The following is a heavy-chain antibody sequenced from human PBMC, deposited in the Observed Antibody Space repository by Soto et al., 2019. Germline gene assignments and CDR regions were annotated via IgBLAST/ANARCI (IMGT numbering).Heavy chain of an antibody. V-gene: IGHV1-69*13. J-gene: IGHJ5*02. CDR2: IIPIFGTA. CDR3: ARGLLLTFWFDP. Sequence: ASVKVSCKASGGTFSSYAISWVRQAPGQGLEWMGGIIPIFGTANYAQKFQGRVTITADESTSTAYMELSSLRSEDTAVYYCARGLLLTFWFDPWGQGTLVTVSS. D-gene: IGHD3-10*01. CDR1: GGTFSSYA.